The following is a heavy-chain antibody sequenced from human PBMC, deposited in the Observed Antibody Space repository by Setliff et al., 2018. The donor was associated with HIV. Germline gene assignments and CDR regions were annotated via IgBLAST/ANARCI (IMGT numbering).Heavy chain of an antibody. CDR3: AREGVREPPSNTLYYGMDV. Sequence: ASVQVSCKSSGYTFSQYGISWVRQAPGQGLEWMGWISTYNGQRNYAQKVQGRVTFTTDTSTSTAYMELRSLRSDDTAVYYCAREGVREPPSNTLYYGMDVWGQGTTVTVSS. V-gene: IGHV1-18*01. CDR2: ISTYNGQR. J-gene: IGHJ6*02. D-gene: IGHD3-10*01. CDR1: GYTFSQYG.